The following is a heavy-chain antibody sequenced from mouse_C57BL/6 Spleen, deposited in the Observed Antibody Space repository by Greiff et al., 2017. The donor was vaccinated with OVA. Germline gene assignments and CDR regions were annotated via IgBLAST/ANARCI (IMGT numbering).Heavy chain of an antibody. D-gene: IGHD1-1*02. Sequence: VMLVESGPELVKPGASVKISCKASGYAFSSSWMNCVKQRPGKGLEWIGRIYPGDGDTNYNGKFKGKATLTADKSSSTAYMQLSSLTSEDSAVYFCLYYGAWFAYWGQGTLVTVSA. J-gene: IGHJ3*01. CDR2: IYPGDGDT. CDR1: GYAFSSSW. V-gene: IGHV1-82*01. CDR3: LYYGAWFAY.